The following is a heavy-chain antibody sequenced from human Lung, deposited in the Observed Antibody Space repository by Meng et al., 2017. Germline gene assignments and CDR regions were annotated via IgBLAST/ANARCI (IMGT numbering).Heavy chain of an antibody. V-gene: IGHV3-73*01. CDR2: IRSKRDTYAT. D-gene: IGHD2-8*01. Sequence: GGSLRLSCTASDFTFSGSDVHWVRQASGKGLEWVGRIRSKRDTYATAYAASVKGRFTISRDDSKNTAYLQMNSLETEDTALYYCTLYTNGNIWGQGTMVTVSS. CDR3: TLYTNGNI. J-gene: IGHJ3*02. CDR1: DFTFSGSD.